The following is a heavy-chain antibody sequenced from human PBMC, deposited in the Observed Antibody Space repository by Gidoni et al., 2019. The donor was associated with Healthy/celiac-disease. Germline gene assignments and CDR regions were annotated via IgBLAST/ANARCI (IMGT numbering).Heavy chain of an antibody. D-gene: IGHD3-10*01. CDR1: GFSLSNARMG. J-gene: IGHJ4*02. CDR3: ERITMVRGVMEPDY. V-gene: IGHV2-26*01. Sequence: QVTLKESGPVLVKPTETLTLPCTVSGFSLSNARMGVSWIRQPPGKALEWLAHMVSNDEKSYSTSLKSRRTISKDTSKSQVVLTMTNRDPVDTATYYCERITMVRGVMEPDYWGQGTLVNVSS. CDR2: MVSNDEK.